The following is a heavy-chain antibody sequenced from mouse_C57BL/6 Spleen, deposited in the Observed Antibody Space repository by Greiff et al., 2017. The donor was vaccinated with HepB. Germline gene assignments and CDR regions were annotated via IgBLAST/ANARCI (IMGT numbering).Heavy chain of an antibody. CDR3: ARPITTVVATGAMDY. Sequence: EVQRVESGGGLVKPGGSLKLSCAASGFTFSDYGMHWVRQAPEKGLEWVAYISSGSSTIYYADTVKGRFTISRDNAKNTLFLQMTSLRSEDTAMYYCARPITTVVATGAMDYWGQGTSVTVSS. CDR1: GFTFSDYG. CDR2: ISSGSSTI. V-gene: IGHV5-17*01. D-gene: IGHD1-1*01. J-gene: IGHJ4*01.